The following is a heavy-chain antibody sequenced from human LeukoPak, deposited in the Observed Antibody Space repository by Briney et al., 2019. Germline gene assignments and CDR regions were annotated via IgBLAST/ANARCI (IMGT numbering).Heavy chain of an antibody. CDR1: GGSFSGYC. D-gene: IGHD3-10*01. J-gene: IGHJ4*02. Sequence: SETLSLTCAVYGGSFSGYCWSWIRQPPGKGLEWIGEINHSGSTNYNPSLKSRVTISVDTSKNQFSLKLSSVTAADTAVYYCASSRVVRGVIDYWGQGTLVTVSS. V-gene: IGHV4-34*01. CDR3: ASSRVVRGVIDY. CDR2: INHSGST.